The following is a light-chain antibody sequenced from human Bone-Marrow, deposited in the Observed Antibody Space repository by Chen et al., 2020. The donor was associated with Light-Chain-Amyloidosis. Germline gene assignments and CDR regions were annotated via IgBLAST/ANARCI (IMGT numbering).Light chain of an antibody. Sequence: DIQMTQSPSTLSASVGDRVTITCRASQSISNWLAWFQQKPGKAPKLLIYKATSLQSEVPSSFSGSGFGTEFTLTISSLQPYDFATYYFQQYYSYPLTVGGGTKVEVK. CDR2: KAT. CDR1: QSISNW. CDR3: QQYYSYPLT. V-gene: IGKV1-5*03. J-gene: IGKJ4*01.